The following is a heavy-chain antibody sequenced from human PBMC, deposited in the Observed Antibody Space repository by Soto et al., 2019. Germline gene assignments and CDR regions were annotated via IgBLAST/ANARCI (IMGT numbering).Heavy chain of an antibody. Sequence: QVHLVQSGAEVKKPGASVKVSCKASGYTFTNYDINWVRQAPGQGLERMGWISTYTGNTNYAQKLQGSVTMTTDTSTSTAYMELRSLRSDDTAVYYCARGYYYGSGRPTPGGMDVWGQGTTVTVSS. CDR1: GYTFTNYD. CDR2: ISTYTGNT. CDR3: ARGYYYGSGRPTPGGMDV. D-gene: IGHD3-10*01. J-gene: IGHJ6*02. V-gene: IGHV1-18*01.